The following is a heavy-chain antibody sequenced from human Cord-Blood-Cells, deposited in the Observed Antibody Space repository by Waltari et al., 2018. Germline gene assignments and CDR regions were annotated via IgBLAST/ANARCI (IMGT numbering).Heavy chain of an antibody. CDR3: AILRGWDDAFDI. CDR2: INWNGGST. V-gene: IGHV3-20*01. D-gene: IGHD1-26*01. J-gene: IGHJ3*02. Sequence: EVQLVESGGGVVRPGGSLRLSCAASGFTFDDYGISWVRQAPGKGLEWVSGINWNGGSTGYADSVKGRFTISRDNAKNSLYLQMNSLRAEDTALYHCAILRGWDDAFDIWGQGTMVTVSS. CDR1: GFTFDDYG.